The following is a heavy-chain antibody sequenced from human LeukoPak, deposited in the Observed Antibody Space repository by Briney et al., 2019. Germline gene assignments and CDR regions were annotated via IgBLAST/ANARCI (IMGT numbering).Heavy chain of an antibody. D-gene: IGHD5-24*01. Sequence: GGSLRLSCTASGFSFSSYWMHWVRQAPGKGLVWVSRIDSSGIGTSYADSVKGRFTISRDNAKNSLYLQMNSLRAEDTAVYYCARERWWGQGTLVTVSS. V-gene: IGHV3-74*01. CDR3: ARERW. CDR2: IDSSGIGT. J-gene: IGHJ4*02. CDR1: GFSFSSYW.